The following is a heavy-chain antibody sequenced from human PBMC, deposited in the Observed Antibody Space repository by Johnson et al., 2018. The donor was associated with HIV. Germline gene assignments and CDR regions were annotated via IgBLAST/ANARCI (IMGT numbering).Heavy chain of an antibody. Sequence: VQLVESGGGLIQPGGSLRLSCAASGFTFSSYAMHWVRQAPGQGLEYVSAISSNGGKTYYANSVRGRFTISRDNSKNTLYRQMNSLRAEDTAVYYCARVDSSGYLSLDAFDIWGQGTMVTVSS. CDR2: ISSNGGKT. CDR3: ARVDSSGYLSLDAFDI. V-gene: IGHV3-64*01. CDR1: GFTFSSYA. D-gene: IGHD3-22*01. J-gene: IGHJ3*02.